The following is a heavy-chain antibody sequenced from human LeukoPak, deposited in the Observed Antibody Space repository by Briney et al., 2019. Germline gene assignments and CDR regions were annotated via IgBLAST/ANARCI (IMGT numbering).Heavy chain of an antibody. CDR2: IRSKANSYAT. J-gene: IGHJ4*02. CDR3: TTVITTMV. Sequence: GGSLKLSCAASGFAFSGSTMHWVRQASGKGLEWVGRIRSKANSYATAYAASVKGRFTISRDDSKNTAYLQMNSLKTEDTAVYYCTTVITTMVWGQGTLVTVSS. CDR1: GFAFSGST. D-gene: IGHD5-18*01. V-gene: IGHV3-73*01.